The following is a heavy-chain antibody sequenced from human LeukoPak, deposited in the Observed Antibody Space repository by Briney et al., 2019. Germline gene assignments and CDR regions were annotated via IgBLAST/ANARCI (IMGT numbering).Heavy chain of an antibody. D-gene: IGHD1-14*01. CDR2: IYSDGTT. CDR3: ARWYTHRYYDY. J-gene: IGHJ4*02. CDR1: GFTVRDYA. Sequence: GGSLRLSCTSSGFTVRDYAISWVRQAPGKGLEWVSIIYSDGTTYYRDSVKGRFTITRDNSENTLYLQMNSLRAEDTAVYYCARWYTHRYYDYWGQGTLVTVSS. V-gene: IGHV3-53*01.